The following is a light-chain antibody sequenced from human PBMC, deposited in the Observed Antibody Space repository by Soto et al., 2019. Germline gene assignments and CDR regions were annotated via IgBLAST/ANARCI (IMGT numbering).Light chain of an antibody. Sequence: QSALTQPASVSGSPGQSITISCTGTSSDIGFYNYVSWYQQHPGKAPKLLIYEVTNRPSGVSNRFSGSKSGNTASLTISGLQAEDEADYVCSLYTASGTLGVFGGGTKLTVL. CDR2: EVT. V-gene: IGLV2-14*01. J-gene: IGLJ3*02. CDR3: SLYTASGTLGV. CDR1: SSDIGFYNY.